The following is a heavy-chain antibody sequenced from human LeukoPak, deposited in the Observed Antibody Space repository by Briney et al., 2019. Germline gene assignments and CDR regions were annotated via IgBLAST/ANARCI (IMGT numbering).Heavy chain of an antibody. CDR1: GYTCTGYY. CDR2: ININSGGT. Sequence: ASAKVFCKASGYTCTGYYMHWVRQAPGQGLEWRGWININSGGTNYAQKFQGRVTMTRDTSISTAYMELSRLRSDDTAVYYWARGVTPDYWGQGTLVSVPS. CDR3: ARGVTPDY. V-gene: IGHV1-2*02. D-gene: IGHD4-23*01. J-gene: IGHJ4*02.